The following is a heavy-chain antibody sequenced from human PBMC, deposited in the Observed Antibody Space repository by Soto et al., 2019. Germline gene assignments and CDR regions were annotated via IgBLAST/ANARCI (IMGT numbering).Heavy chain of an antibody. V-gene: IGHV3-7*01. Sequence: GGSLRLSCAASGFTFSSYWMSWVRQAPGKGLEWVANIKQDGSEKYYVDSVKGRFTISRDNAKNSLYLQMNSLRAEDTAVYYCARDIRMVRGVIISGYYYYYMDVWGKGTTVTVSS. D-gene: IGHD3-10*01. CDR1: GFTFSSYW. CDR2: IKQDGSEK. J-gene: IGHJ6*03. CDR3: ARDIRMVRGVIISGYYYYYMDV.